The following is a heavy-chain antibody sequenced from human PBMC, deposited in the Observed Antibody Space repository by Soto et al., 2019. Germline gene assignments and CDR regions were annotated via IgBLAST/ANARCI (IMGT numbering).Heavy chain of an antibody. CDR1: GGTFSSHA. Sequence: VQLVQSGAEVRAPGSSVKVSCKASGGTFSSHAISWVRPAPGRGLEWVGGIIPIFGTPNYARRFQDRVTITADDSTSSGYRELSSLISDDTAVFYCAIVGQPFYYYYGMDVWCQGTTVTVSS. CDR2: IIPIFGTP. CDR3: AIVGQPFYYYYGMDV. D-gene: IGHD3-16*01. J-gene: IGHJ6*02. V-gene: IGHV1-69*01.